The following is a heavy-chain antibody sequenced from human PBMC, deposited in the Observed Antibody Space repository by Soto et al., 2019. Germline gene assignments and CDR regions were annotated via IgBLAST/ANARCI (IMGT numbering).Heavy chain of an antibody. CDR3: AEGGGGYDT. D-gene: IGHD3-22*01. V-gene: IGHV1-69*13. Sequence: GASVKVSCKASGGAFSSSSINWVRQAPGLGLEWMGGIIPMFGTTNYAQKLQGRVTLTADESTSTAYMEMTDLRSEDTAVYYCAEGGGGYDTWGQGTLVTVS. CDR2: IIPMFGTT. J-gene: IGHJ5*02. CDR1: GGAFSSSS.